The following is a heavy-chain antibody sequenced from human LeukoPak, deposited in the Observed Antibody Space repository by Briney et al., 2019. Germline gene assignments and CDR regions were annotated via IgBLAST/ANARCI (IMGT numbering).Heavy chain of an antibody. CDR2: IIPIFGTA. CDR1: GYTFTSYD. CDR3: ARGEPQLRFLEWLYYMDV. V-gene: IGHV1-69*13. Sequence: GASVKVSCKASGYTFTSYDINWVRQAPGQGLEWMGGIIPIFGTANYAQKFQGRVTITADESTSTAYMELSSLRSEDTAVYYCARGEPQLRFLEWLYYMDVWGKGTTVTVSS. J-gene: IGHJ6*03. D-gene: IGHD3-3*01.